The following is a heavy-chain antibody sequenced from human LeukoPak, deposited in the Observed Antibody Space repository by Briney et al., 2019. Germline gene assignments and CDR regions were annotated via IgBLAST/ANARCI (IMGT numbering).Heavy chain of an antibody. J-gene: IGHJ4*02. Sequence: GGSLRLSCAASGFTFSSYGMHWVRQAPGKGLEWVAVLSYDGSNKYYADSVKGRFTISRDNSKNTLYLQMNSLRAEDTAVYYCAKDRFSFSNVVAALQDYWGQGTLVTVSS. CDR2: LSYDGSNK. CDR1: GFTFSSYG. V-gene: IGHV3-30*18. CDR3: AKDRFSFSNVVAALQDY. D-gene: IGHD2-15*01.